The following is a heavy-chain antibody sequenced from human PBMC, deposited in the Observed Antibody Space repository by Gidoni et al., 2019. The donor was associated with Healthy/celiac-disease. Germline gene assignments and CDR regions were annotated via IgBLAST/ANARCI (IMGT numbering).Heavy chain of an antibody. CDR1: GGSISSYY. J-gene: IGHJ6*02. Sequence: QVQLQESGPGLVKPSETLSLTCTVSGGSISSYYWSWIRQPPGKGLEWIGYIYYSGSTNYNPSLKSRVTISVDTSKNQFSLKLSSVTAADTAVYYCARRQEARSHYGMDVWGQGTTVTVSS. CDR3: ARRQEARSHYGMDV. D-gene: IGHD3-3*01. V-gene: IGHV4-59*01. CDR2: IYYSGST.